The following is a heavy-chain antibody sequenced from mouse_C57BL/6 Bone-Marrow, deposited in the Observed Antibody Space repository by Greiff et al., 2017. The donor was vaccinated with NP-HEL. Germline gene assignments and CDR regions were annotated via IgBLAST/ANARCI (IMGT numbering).Heavy chain of an antibody. D-gene: IGHD2-4*01. J-gene: IGHJ4*01. CDR3: SIMITTTSPCAMDY. CDR1: GFSLTSYG. V-gene: IGHV2-3*01. CDR2: IWGDGRT. Sequence: QVQLKESGPGLVAPSQSLSITCTVSGFSLTSYGVSWVRQPPGTGLEWLGEIWGDGRTNCHSALISRLSISKDTSKSQVFLKLNSLQTDDTATYYCSIMITTTSPCAMDYWGQGTSVTVSS.